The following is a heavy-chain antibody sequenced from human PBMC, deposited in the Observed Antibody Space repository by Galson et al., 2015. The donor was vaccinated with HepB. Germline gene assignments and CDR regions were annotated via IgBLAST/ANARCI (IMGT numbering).Heavy chain of an antibody. CDR2: IYTSGST. V-gene: IGHV4-4*07. D-gene: IGHD6-19*01. J-gene: IGHJ6*02. Sequence: ETLSLTCTVSGGSISSYYWSWIRQPAGKGLEWIGRIYTSGSTNYNPSLKSRVTMSVDTSRNQLSLKLSSVTAADTAVYYCARDRVGPGLVDYYGMDVWGQGTTVTVSS. CDR3: ARDRVGPGLVDYYGMDV. CDR1: GGSISSYY.